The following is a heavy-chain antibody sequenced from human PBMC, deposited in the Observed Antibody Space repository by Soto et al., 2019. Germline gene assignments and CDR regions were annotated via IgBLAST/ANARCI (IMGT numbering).Heavy chain of an antibody. Sequence: PSQTLSLTCAISGDSVSSNSAAWNWIRQSPSRGLEWLGRTYYRSKWYNDYAVSVRSRITINPDTSKNQFSLQLNSVTPEDTAVYYCARYGGYCISPSFYYDWGQGTLVTVAS. D-gene: IGHD2-2*01. J-gene: IGHJ4*02. CDR3: ARYGGYCISPSFYYD. CDR1: GDSVSSNSAA. V-gene: IGHV6-1*01. CDR2: TYYRSKWYN.